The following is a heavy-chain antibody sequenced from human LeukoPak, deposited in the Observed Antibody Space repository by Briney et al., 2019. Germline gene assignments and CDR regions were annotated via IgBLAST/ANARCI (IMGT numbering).Heavy chain of an antibody. J-gene: IGHJ4*02. D-gene: IGHD5-18*01. CDR2: MSYDGFNK. CDR3: AKTKGYSYGYYLDY. Sequence: PGGSLRLSCAASGFTFSSYAMHWVRQSLGKGLEWVAVMSYDGFNKYYADSVKGRFTISRDNSKNTLYLQMNSLRAEDTAVYYCAKTKGYSYGYYLDYWGQGTLVTVSS. CDR1: GFTFSSYA. V-gene: IGHV3-30*18.